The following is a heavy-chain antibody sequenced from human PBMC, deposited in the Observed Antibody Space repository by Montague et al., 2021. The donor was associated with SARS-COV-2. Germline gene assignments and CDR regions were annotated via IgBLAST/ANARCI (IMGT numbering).Heavy chain of an antibody. CDR3: AKEREVVRAARTLVAFDL. CDR1: GGSFSVYY. D-gene: IGHD2-2*01. V-gene: IGHV4-34*01. Sequence: SETLSLTCAVYGGSFSVYYWSWLRQSPRSGLEWIAETNHSGTANYNPSLKSRVSISLDTSKNQFTLKLTSVTAADTAMYYCAKEREVVRAARTLVAFDLWGQGTMVTVSS. J-gene: IGHJ3*01. CDR2: TNHSGTA.